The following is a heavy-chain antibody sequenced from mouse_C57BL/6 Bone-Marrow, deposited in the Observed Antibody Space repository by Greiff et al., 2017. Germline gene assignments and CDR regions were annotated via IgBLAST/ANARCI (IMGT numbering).Heavy chain of an antibody. J-gene: IGHJ2*01. D-gene: IGHD2-5*01. CDR3: ASSYYSNLDY. V-gene: IGHV1-63*01. CDR1: GYTFTNYW. CDR2: IYPGGGYT. Sequence: QVQLQQSGAELVRPGTSVKMSCKASGYTFTNYWIGWAKQRPGHGLEWIGDIYPGGGYTNYNEKFKGKATLTADKSSSTAYMQFSSLTSEASAIYYCASSYYSNLDYWGQGTTLTVSS.